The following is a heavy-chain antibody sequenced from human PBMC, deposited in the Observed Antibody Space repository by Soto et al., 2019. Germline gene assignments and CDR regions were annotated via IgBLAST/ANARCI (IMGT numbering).Heavy chain of an antibody. CDR2: IKEDGSEK. J-gene: IGHJ4*02. CDR3: TRGGGRDCNEHY. D-gene: IGHD1-1*01. CDR1: GFTFRSYW. Sequence: ESGGTLVQPGGSLRLSCAASGFTFRSYWMSWVRQTPEKGLEWLANIKEDGSEKYYVDSVKGRFTISRDNAKNSLYLQMNSLRAEDTAVYYCTRGGGRDCNEHYWCQGTLVIVSS. V-gene: IGHV3-7*01.